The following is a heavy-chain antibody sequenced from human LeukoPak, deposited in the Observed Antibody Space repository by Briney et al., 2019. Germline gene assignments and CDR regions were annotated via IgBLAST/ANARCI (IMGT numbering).Heavy chain of an antibody. CDR2: IYSGGST. J-gene: IGHJ4*02. V-gene: IGHV3-53*01. D-gene: IGHD3-3*01. CDR1: GFTVSSNY. Sequence: GGSLRLSCAASGFTVSSNYMSWVRQAPGKGLEWVSVIYSGGSTYYADSVKGRFTISRDNSKNTLYLQMNSLRAEDTAVYYCARHKIAGEWLFYFDYWGQGTLVTVSS. CDR3: ARHKIAGEWLFYFDY.